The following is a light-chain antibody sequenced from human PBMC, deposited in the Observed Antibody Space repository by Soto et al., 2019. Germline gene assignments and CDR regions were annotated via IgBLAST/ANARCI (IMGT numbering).Light chain of an antibody. CDR1: DIGSQS. CDR2: DVY. V-gene: IGLV3-21*02. J-gene: IGLJ1*01. Sequence: SYELTQSPSVSVAPGQTATISCSGHDIGSQSVHWYQQRAGQAPVLVIYDVYDRPSGIPERFSGSISATTATLTISGLQAADEADYYCSLYTSENTYVFGTGTKLTVL. CDR3: SLYTSENTYV.